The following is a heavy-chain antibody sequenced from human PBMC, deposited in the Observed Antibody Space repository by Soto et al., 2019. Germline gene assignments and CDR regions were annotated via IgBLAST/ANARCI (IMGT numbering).Heavy chain of an antibody. CDR2: ISYSGGNK. CDR1: GFTFSSYA. CDR3: AKDMSYDFWSGYYRFDY. Sequence: GGSLRLSCAASGFTFSSYAMHWVRQAPGKGLEWVAVISYSGGNKYYADSVKGRFTISRDNSKNTLYLQMNSLRAEDTAVYYCAKDMSYDFWSGYYRFDYWGQGTLVTVSS. V-gene: IGHV3-30-3*01. D-gene: IGHD3-3*01. J-gene: IGHJ4*02.